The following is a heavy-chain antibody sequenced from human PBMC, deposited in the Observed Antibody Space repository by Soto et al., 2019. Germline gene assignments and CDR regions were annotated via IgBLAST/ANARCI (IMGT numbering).Heavy chain of an antibody. CDR1: GYSFKNYA. D-gene: IGHD3-3*01. J-gene: IGHJ4*02. CDR3: ARDDRSVSGVVTLDH. CDR2: TNEGSGNT. Sequence: ASVKVSCKATGYSFKNYAVHWVRQAPGQRLEWMGFTNEGSGNTRFSQKFQGRISITRDTSASTVYLDLSSLTSEDTAIYCCARDDRSVSGVVTLDHWGPGTLVTVSS. V-gene: IGHV1-3*01.